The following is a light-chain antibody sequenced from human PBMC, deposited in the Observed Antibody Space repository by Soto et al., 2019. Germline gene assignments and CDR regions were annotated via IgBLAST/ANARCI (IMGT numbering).Light chain of an antibody. CDR1: SSDVGGYNY. V-gene: IGLV2-14*01. J-gene: IGLJ1*01. Sequence: QSVLTQSASVSGSPGQSITISCIGTSSDVGGYNYVSWYQQHPGKAPKLMIYDVTNRPSGVSNRFSGSKSGNTASLTISGLQAEDEADYYCSSYTSSITYVFGTGTKLTVL. CDR3: SSYTSSITYV. CDR2: DVT.